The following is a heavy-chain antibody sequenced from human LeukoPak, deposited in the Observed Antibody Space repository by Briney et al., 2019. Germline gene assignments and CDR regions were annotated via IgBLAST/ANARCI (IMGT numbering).Heavy chain of an antibody. Sequence: GGSLRLSCAASGFTFSSYSMNWVRQAPGKGLEWVSYISSSSSYIYYADSVKGRFTISRDNAKNSLYLQMNSLGAEDTAVYYCARVNYYDSSGYYSAPLIDYWGQGTLVTVSS. D-gene: IGHD3-22*01. J-gene: IGHJ4*02. CDR3: ARVNYYDSSGYYSAPLIDY. CDR2: ISSSSSYI. V-gene: IGHV3-21*01. CDR1: GFTFSSYS.